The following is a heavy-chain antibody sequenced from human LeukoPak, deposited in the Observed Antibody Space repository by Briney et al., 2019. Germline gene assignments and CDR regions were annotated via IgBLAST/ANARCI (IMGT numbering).Heavy chain of an antibody. J-gene: IGHJ5*01. Sequence: PSETLSLTCTVSGGSLSSYYWSWLRQPPGKGLEWIGYVYYTWSTNYSPSVKSRVTISVDTSENQFSLKLNSVTAADTAVYYCARGYYWFDFWGQGALVTVSS. CDR1: GGSLSSYY. V-gene: IGHV4-59*01. CDR2: VYYTWST. D-gene: IGHD3-10*01. CDR3: ARGYYWFDF.